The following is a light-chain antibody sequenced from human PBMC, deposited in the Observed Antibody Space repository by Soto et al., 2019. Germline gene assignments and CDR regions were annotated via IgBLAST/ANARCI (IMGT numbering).Light chain of an antibody. V-gene: IGKV1-27*01. J-gene: IGKJ4*01. CDR3: QKFSAVPT. Sequence: DIQMTQSPSSLSASVGDRVTITCRASQAIYNYLAWYQQKPGKVPTLLISAASTLQSGVPSRFSGSGSGTDFTLTVSSLQPEDVATYYCQKFSAVPTFGGGTKVEI. CDR1: QAIYNY. CDR2: AAS.